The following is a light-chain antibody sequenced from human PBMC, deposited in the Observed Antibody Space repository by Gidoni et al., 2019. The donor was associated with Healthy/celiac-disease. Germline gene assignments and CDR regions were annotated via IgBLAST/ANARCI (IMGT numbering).Light chain of an antibody. V-gene: IGLV2-14*01. CDR3: SSYTSSSTL. CDR1: SSDVGGYTY. Sequence: QSALTQPASVSGSPGQSITISCTGTSSDVGGYTYVSWYQQHPGKAPKLMIYDVSNRPSGVSTRFSGSKSGNTASLTISGLQAEDEADYYCSSYTSSSTLFGGGTKLTVL. J-gene: IGLJ2*01. CDR2: DVS.